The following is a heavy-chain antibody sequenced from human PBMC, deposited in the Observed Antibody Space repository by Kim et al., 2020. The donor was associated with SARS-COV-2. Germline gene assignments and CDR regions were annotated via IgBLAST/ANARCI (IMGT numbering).Heavy chain of an antibody. V-gene: IGHV1-24*01. CDR2: FDPEDGET. CDR3: ATPRKTLRFLEWSRDYYYYGMDV. CDR1: GYTLTELS. D-gene: IGHD3-3*01. J-gene: IGHJ6*02. Sequence: ASVKVSCKVSGYTLTELSMHWVRQAPGKGLEWMGGFDPEDGETIYAQKFQGRVTITEDTSTDTAYMELSSLRSEDTAVYYCATPRKTLRFLEWSRDYYYYGMDVWGQGTTVTVSS.